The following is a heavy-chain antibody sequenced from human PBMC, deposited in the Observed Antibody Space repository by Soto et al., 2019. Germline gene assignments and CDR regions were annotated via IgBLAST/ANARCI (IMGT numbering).Heavy chain of an antibody. CDR2: ISAYNGNT. Sequence: ASVKVSCKASGYTFTSYGISWVRQAPGQGLEWMGWISAYNGNTNYAQKLQGRVTMTTDTSTSTAYMELRSLRSDDTAVYYCAGDQKEGWIQLWSDAFDIWGQGTMVTVSS. CDR1: GYTFTSYG. D-gene: IGHD5-18*01. CDR3: AGDQKEGWIQLWSDAFDI. J-gene: IGHJ3*02. V-gene: IGHV1-18*01.